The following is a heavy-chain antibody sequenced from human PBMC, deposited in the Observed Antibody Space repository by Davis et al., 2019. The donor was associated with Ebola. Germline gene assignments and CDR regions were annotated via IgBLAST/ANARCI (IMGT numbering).Heavy chain of an antibody. CDR3: ARIAAAGIYYYYGMDV. CDR1: GFTFSSYW. V-gene: IGHV3-74*01. J-gene: IGHJ6*02. D-gene: IGHD6-13*01. Sequence: HTGGSLRLSCAASGFTFSSYWMHWVRQAPGKGLVWVSRINSDGSSTSYADSVKGRFTISRDNAKNTLYLQMNSLRAEDTAVYYCARIAAAGIYYYYGMDVWGQGTTVTVSS. CDR2: INSDGSST.